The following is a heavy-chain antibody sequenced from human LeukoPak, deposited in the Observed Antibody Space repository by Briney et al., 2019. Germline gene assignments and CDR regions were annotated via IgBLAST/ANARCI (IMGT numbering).Heavy chain of an antibody. J-gene: IGHJ4*02. CDR2: LSNSGIGI. Sequence: GGSLRLSCAASGFTFSNYGMSWVRQAPGKGLEWVSSLSNSGIGIYYADSVKGRFTISRDNSKNTLYVQMNSLRAEDTAVYYCARAVVGATWCLWSWGQGTLVTVSS. D-gene: IGHD1-26*01. CDR1: GFTFSNYG. V-gene: IGHV3-23*01. CDR3: ARAVVGATWCLWS.